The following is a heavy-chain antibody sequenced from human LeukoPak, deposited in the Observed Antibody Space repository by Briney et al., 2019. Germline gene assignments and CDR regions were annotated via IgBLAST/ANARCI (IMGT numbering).Heavy chain of an antibody. Sequence: SETLSLTCAVSGYSISSGYYWGWIRQPPGKGLEWIGSIHHSGSTYYNPSLKSRVTISVDTSKNQFSLKLSSVTAADTAVYYCARDVVPAAMFSDYWGQGTLVTVSS. CDR2: IHHSGST. J-gene: IGHJ4*02. CDR3: ARDVVPAAMFSDY. V-gene: IGHV4-38-2*02. D-gene: IGHD2-2*01. CDR1: GYSISSGYY.